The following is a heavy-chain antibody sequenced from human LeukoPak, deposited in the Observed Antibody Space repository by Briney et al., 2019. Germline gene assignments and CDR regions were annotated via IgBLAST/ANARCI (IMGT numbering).Heavy chain of an antibody. Sequence: SGGSLRLSCAASGFTFSSYAMSWVRQAPGKGLEWVSAISGSGGSTYYADSVKGRFTISRDNSKNTLYLQMNSLRAEDTAVYYCAKAPSGSYLFLYMDVWGKGTTVTVSS. J-gene: IGHJ6*03. D-gene: IGHD1-26*01. V-gene: IGHV3-23*01. CDR1: GFTFSSYA. CDR3: AKAPSGSYLFLYMDV. CDR2: ISGSGGST.